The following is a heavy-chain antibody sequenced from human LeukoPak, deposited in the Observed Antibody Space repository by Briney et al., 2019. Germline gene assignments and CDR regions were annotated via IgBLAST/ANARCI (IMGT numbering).Heavy chain of an antibody. Sequence: GGSLRLSCAASGFTFSSYAMHWVRQAPGKGLEWVAVISYDGSNKYYADSVKGRFTISRDNSKNTLYLQMNSLRAEYTAVYYCARAVTMARGVIILSSQYDYWGQGTLVTVSS. CDR3: ARAVTMARGVIILSSQYDY. J-gene: IGHJ4*01. CDR1: GFTFSSYA. D-gene: IGHD3-10*01. V-gene: IGHV3-30*04. CDR2: ISYDGSNK.